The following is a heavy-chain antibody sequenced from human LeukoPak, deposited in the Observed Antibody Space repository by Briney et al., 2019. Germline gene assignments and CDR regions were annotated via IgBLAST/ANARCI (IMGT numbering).Heavy chain of an antibody. D-gene: IGHD3-16*01. CDR3: ARLGRYADY. V-gene: IGHV3-23*01. CDR2: ISGSGGSS. J-gene: IGHJ4*02. Sequence: GGSLRLSCAASGFTFTNYAMTWVRQVPGKGLEWVSHISGSGGSSYHVDSVKGRFTISRDNSKNTLYLQMNSLRAEDTAVYYCARLGRYADYWGQGTPVTVSS. CDR1: GFTFTNYA.